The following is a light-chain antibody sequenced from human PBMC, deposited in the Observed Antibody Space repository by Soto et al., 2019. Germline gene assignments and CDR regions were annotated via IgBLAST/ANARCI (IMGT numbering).Light chain of an antibody. CDR2: GAS. CDR1: QSVSNNY. J-gene: IGKJ1*01. CDR3: QQYVSSPRT. Sequence: EIVLTQSPGTLSLSPGERATLSCRASQSVSNNYLAWYQQKPGQAPRLLIYGASNRATGIPDRFSGSGSGTDFTLTISRLEPEDFAVYYCQQYVSSPRTFGQGTNVDI. V-gene: IGKV3-20*01.